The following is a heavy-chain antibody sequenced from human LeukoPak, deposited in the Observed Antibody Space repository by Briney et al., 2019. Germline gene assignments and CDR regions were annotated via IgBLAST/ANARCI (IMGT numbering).Heavy chain of an antibody. CDR3: ARHAGGISATGTRPFDY. D-gene: IGHD6-13*01. Sequence: SETLSLTCTVSGASFSSSTYYWGWIRQPPGKGLEWSGSIYYSGSTYYNPSLKSRVTMSVDTSKNQFSLKLSSVTAADTAVYYCARHAGGISATGTRPFDYWGQGTLVTVSS. CDR1: GASFSSSTYY. V-gene: IGHV4-39*01. CDR2: IYYSGST. J-gene: IGHJ4*02.